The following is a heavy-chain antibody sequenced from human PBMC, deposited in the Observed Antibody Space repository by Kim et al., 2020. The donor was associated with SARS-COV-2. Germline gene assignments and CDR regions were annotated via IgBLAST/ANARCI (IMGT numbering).Heavy chain of an antibody. Sequence: GGSLRLSCAASGFTFSSYGMHWVRQAPGKGLEWVAVISYDGSNKYYADSVKGRFTISRDNSKNTLYLQMNSLRAEDTAVYYCATDRFWDIWGQGTMVTVSS. J-gene: IGHJ3*02. D-gene: IGHD3-3*01. CDR2: ISYDGSNK. V-gene: IGHV3-30*03. CDR3: ATDRFWDI. CDR1: GFTFSSYG.